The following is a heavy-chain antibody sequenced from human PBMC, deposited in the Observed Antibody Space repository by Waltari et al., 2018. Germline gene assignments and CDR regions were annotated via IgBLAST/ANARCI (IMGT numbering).Heavy chain of an antibody. CDR1: GGSFSGYY. J-gene: IGHJ1*01. D-gene: IGHD2-8*01. CDR3: ARSGRRYCTNGVCYPEYFQH. CDR2: INHSGIT. V-gene: IGHV4-34*01. Sequence: QVQLQQWGAGLLKPSETLSLTCAVYGGSFSGYYWSWIRQPPGKGLEWIGEINHSGITNSTPALKSRVTISVDTSTTQFSLKLSSVTAADTAVYYCARSGRRYCTNGVCYPEYFQHWGQGTLVTVSS.